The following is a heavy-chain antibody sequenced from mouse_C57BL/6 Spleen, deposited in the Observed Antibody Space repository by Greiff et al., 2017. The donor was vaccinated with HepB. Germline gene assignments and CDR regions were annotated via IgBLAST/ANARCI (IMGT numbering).Heavy chain of an antibody. V-gene: IGHV1-15*01. CDR1: GYTFTDYE. CDR2: IDPETGGT. J-gene: IGHJ1*03. Sequence: VQLQQSGAALVRPGASVTLSCKASGYTFTDYEMHWVKQTPVHGLEWIGAIDPETGGTAYNQKFKGKAILTADKSSSTAYMELRSLTSEDSAVYYCTRRDYYGSPYWYFDVWGTGTTVTVSS. CDR3: TRRDYYGSPYWYFDV. D-gene: IGHD1-1*01.